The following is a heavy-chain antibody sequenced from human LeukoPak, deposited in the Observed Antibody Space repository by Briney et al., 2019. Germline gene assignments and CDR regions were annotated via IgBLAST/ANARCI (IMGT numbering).Heavy chain of an antibody. Sequence: GESLKISCKTSGYSFTSYWIGWVRLMPGKGLELMGVIFPGDSDTRYSPSFQGQVTISADKSITTAYLQWSSLKASNTAMYYCARHRGYYSSGEVSGWFDSWGQGTLVTVSS. J-gene: IGHJ5*01. CDR3: ARHRGYYSSGEVSGWFDS. D-gene: IGHD3-22*01. CDR2: IFPGDSDT. CDR1: GYSFTSYW. V-gene: IGHV5-51*01.